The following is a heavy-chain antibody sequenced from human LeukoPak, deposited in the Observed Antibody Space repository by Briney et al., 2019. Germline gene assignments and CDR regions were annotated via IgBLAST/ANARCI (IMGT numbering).Heavy chain of an antibody. Sequence: SETLSLTCAVYGASVSGYYWSWIRQPPGKGLEWIGEINHSGSTNYNPSLTSSPTISVNTSKIQFSLELSSVTAADTAVYSCARGRLRVDYWGQGTLVTVSS. CDR2: INHSGST. J-gene: IGHJ4*02. D-gene: IGHD5-12*01. CDR1: GASVSGYY. CDR3: ARGRLRVDY. V-gene: IGHV4-34*01.